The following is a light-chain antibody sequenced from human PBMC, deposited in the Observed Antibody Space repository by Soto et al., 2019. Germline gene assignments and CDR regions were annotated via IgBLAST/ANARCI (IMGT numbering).Light chain of an antibody. V-gene: IGKV3-15*01. CDR3: QLDTNWPRR. Sequence: EIVLTQSPATLSLSPGERATLSCRASQSVSSFLAWYQQKPGQAPRLLIYGASTRATGIPARFSGSGSGTEFTLTISSLQSEDFAVYYCQLDTNWPRRFAQGTKVDIK. CDR1: QSVSSF. CDR2: GAS. J-gene: IGKJ1*01.